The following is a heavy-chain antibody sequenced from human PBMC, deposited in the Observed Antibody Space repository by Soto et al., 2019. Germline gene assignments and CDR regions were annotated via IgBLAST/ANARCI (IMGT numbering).Heavy chain of an antibody. J-gene: IGHJ6*02. CDR2: IIPIFGTA. Sequence: ASVKVSCKASGGTFSSYAISWVRQAPGQGLEWMGGIIPIFGTANYAQKFQGRVTITADESTSTAYMELSSLRSEDTAVYYCATVDTAMVSPTYYYYYGMDVWG. D-gene: IGHD5-18*01. CDR1: GGTFSSYA. CDR3: ATVDTAMVSPTYYYYYGMDV. V-gene: IGHV1-69*13.